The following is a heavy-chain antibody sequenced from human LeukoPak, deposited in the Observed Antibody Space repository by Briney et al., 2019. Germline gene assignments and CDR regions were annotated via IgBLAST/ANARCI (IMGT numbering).Heavy chain of an antibody. CDR1: GYTFTGYY. D-gene: IGHD3-3*01. V-gene: IGHV1-2*02. Sequence: TSGKVSCKASGYTFTGYYMHWVRQAPGQGLEWMGWINSNSGGTNYAQKFQGRVPMTRDTSISTAYMELSRLRSDDTAVYYCARITIFGVVDSVDAFDIWGQGTMVTVSS. J-gene: IGHJ3*02. CDR3: ARITIFGVVDSVDAFDI. CDR2: INSNSGGT.